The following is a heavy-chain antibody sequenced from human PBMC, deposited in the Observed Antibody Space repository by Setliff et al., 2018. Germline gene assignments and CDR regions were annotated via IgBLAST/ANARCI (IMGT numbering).Heavy chain of an antibody. CDR2: ISAYNGNT. D-gene: IGHD3-22*01. CDR3: ARDVGTSSFEVATMIVVAATDAFDI. J-gene: IGHJ3*02. V-gene: IGHV1-18*01. CDR1: GYTLTSYG. Sequence: ASVKVSCKASGYTLTSYGISWVRQAPGQGLEWMGWISAYNGNTNYAQKLQGRVTMTTDTSTSTAYMELRSLRSDDTAVYYCARDVGTSSFEVATMIVVAATDAFDIWDQGTMVTVSS.